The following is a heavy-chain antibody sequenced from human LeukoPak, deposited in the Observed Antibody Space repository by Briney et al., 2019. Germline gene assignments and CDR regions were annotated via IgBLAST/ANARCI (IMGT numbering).Heavy chain of an antibody. V-gene: IGHV3-23*01. CDR3: ARDGIYDILTGGYYFDY. CDR1: GFTFSSYA. J-gene: IGHJ4*02. Sequence: GGSLRLSCAASGFTFSSYAMSWVRQAPGKGLEWVSDISGSGGSTYYADSVKGRFTISRDNSKNTLYLQMNSLRAEDTAVYYCARDGIYDILTGGYYFDYWGQGTLVTVSS. D-gene: IGHD3-9*01. CDR2: ISGSGGST.